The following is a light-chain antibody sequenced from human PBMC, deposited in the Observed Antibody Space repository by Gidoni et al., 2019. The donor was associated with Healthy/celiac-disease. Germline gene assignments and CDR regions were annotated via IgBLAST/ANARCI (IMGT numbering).Light chain of an antibody. J-gene: IGKJ1*01. Sequence: EIVVTPVPGPLSLSPGERATLSCRARQSVSSSYLAWYQQKPGQAPRLLIYGASSRATGIPDRFSGSGSGTDFTLTISRLEPEDFAVYYCQQYGSSPPTFXXXTKVEIK. CDR2: GAS. CDR3: QQYGSSPPT. CDR1: QSVSSSY. V-gene: IGKV3-20*01.